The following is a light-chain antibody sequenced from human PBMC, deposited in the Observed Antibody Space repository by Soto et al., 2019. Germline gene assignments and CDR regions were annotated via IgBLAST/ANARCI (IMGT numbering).Light chain of an antibody. J-gene: IGKJ5*01. CDR3: QQLNCYPFT. CDR2: DAS. V-gene: IGKV1-13*02. CDR1: QGISSA. Sequence: AIHLTQSPSSLSASVGDRVTITCRASQGISSALAWYQHKPGRPPRVLIYDASSLQSGVPSRFSGSESGTECTLTISSLQPEDSATYYCQQLNCYPFTFGQGTRLEIK.